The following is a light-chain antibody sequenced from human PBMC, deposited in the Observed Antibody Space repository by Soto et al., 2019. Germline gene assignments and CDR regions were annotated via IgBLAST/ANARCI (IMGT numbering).Light chain of an antibody. CDR3: QKYNSAPRT. V-gene: IGKV1-27*01. J-gene: IGKJ1*01. CDR2: AAS. CDR1: QGISNY. Sequence: DIQMTQSPSSLSASVGDRVTITCRASQGISNYLAWYQQKPGKVPKLLIYAASTLQSGVPSRFSGSGSCTDFTLPISSLQPEDVATYYCQKYNSAPRTFGQGTKVEIK.